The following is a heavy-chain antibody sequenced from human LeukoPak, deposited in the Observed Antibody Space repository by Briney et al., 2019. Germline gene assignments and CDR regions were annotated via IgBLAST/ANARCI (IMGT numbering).Heavy chain of an antibody. CDR3: AKEADIVSFDL. J-gene: IGHJ2*01. CDR2: IDPKSGDT. V-gene: IGHV1-2*02. D-gene: IGHD2-15*01. CDR1: GYTFTVNH. Sequence: ASVKVSCKASGYTFTVNHVHWVRQAPGQGLEWMGWIDPKSGDTMYAQKFQDRVTMTSDTSINTAYMELSGLRSDDTAVYFCAKEADIVSFDLWGRGTLVTVSS.